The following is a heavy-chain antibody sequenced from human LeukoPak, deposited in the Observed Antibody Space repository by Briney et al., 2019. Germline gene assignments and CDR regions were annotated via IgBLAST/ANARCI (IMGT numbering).Heavy chain of an antibody. CDR3: ARSPSVVDAFDI. CDR1: GYSLTCYW. V-gene: IGHV5-10-1*01. J-gene: IGHJ3*02. CDR2: IDRTDSYT. D-gene: IGHD2-15*01. Sequence: GESLRISCKCSGYSLTCYWINWVRDMPGKGLEWVGRIDRTDSYTNYSPSFQGHVTISTDKSISTAYLQWRSLKASDTAMYYCARSPSVVDAFDIWGQGTMVTVSS.